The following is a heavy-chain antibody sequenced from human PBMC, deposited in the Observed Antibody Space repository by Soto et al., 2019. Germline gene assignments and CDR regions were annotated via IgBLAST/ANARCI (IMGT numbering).Heavy chain of an antibody. Sequence: GGSLRLSCAASGFSFSGSAIHWGRQASGKGLEWVGRTRSEPKNNATAYAASVKGRFSISRDDSKNTAYLQMNSLTTEDTAVYYCTRPGRIQGLDYWGQGILVTVSS. J-gene: IGHJ4*02. CDR1: GFSFSGSA. CDR3: TRPGRIQGLDY. V-gene: IGHV3-73*01. D-gene: IGHD2-21*02. CDR2: TRSEPKNNAT.